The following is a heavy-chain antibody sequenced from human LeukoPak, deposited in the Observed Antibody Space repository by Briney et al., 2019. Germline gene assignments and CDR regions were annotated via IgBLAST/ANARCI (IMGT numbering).Heavy chain of an antibody. J-gene: IGHJ4*02. V-gene: IGHV4-39*01. CDR2: IYYSGST. CDR1: GGSTSSSSYY. CDR3: ARVSPNTVTTLQYFDY. D-gene: IGHD4-17*01. Sequence: SSETLSLTCTVSGGSTSSSSYYWGWIRQPPGKGLEWIGSIYYSGSTYYNPSLKSRVTISVDTSKNQFSLKLRSVTAADTAVYYCARVSPNTVTTLQYFDYWGQGTLVTVSS.